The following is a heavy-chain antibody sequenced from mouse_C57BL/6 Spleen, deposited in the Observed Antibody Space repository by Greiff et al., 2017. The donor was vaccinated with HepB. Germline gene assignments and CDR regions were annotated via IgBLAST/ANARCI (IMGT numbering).Heavy chain of an antibody. CDR1: GYTFTDYY. J-gene: IGHJ1*03. V-gene: IGHV1-19*01. D-gene: IGHD1-1*01. Sequence: VQLQQSGPVLVKPGASVKMSCKASGYTFTDYYMNWVKQSHGKSLEWIGVINPYNGGTSYNQKFKGKATLTVDKSSSKAYMELNSLTSEDSAVYYCAILITTVVPRYFDVWGTGTTVTVSS. CDR3: AILITTVVPRYFDV. CDR2: INPYNGGT.